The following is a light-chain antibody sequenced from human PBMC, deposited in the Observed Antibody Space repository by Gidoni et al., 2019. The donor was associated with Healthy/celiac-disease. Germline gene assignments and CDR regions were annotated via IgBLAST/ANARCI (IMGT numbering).Light chain of an antibody. Sequence: IVLTQSPATLSLSPVESATLACRASQSVSSYLDWYQQKPGQAPRLLIYDASTRATGIPARFSGSGSGTDFTLTISSLEPEDFAVYYCQQRSNWPLTFGGGTKVEIK. CDR3: QQRSNWPLT. CDR1: QSVSSY. J-gene: IGKJ4*01. CDR2: DAS. V-gene: IGKV3-11*01.